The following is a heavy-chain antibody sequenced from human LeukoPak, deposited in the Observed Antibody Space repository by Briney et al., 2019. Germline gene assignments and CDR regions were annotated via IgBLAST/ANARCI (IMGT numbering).Heavy chain of an antibody. CDR2: IKQDGSEK. D-gene: IGHD1-26*01. CDR1: GFTFSSYW. J-gene: IGHJ4*02. CDR3: ATNSGEPRDPSHH. V-gene: IGHV3-7*01. Sequence: PGGSLRLSCAASGFTFSSYWMSWVRQAPGKGLEWVANIKQDGSEKYYVDSVKGRFTISRDNAKNSLYLQMNSLRAEDTAVYYCATNSGEPRDPSHHWGQGTLVTVSS.